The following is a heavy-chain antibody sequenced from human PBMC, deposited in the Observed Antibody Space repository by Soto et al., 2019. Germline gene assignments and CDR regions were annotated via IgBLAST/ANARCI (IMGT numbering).Heavy chain of an antibody. V-gene: IGHV3-23*01. Sequence: EVQLLDSGGGLVQPGGSLRLSCDASGFTFRNYAMNWVRQPPGKGLDWVSAISGSGGITYYADSVKEPFNISRDNSEKMLYRQMSSLRAEDTGVYYCAKVTLGSGYALDYWGQGTLGSGSS. CDR3: AKVTLGSGYALDY. CDR2: ISGSGGIT. CDR1: GFTFRNYA. J-gene: IGHJ4*02. D-gene: IGHD5-12*01.